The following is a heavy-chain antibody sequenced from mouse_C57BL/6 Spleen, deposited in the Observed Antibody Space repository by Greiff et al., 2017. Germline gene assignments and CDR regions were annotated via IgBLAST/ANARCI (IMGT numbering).Heavy chain of an antibody. CDR3: ARLMVPFAY. CDR2: IYPSDSET. Sequence: QVQLQQPGAELVRPGSSVKLSCKASGYTFTSYWMDWVKQRPGQGLEWIGNIYPSDSETHYNQKFKDKATLTVDKSSSTAYMQLSRLTSEDSAVYYCARLMVPFAYWGQGTLVTVSA. J-gene: IGHJ3*01. CDR1: GYTFTSYW. D-gene: IGHD1-1*02. V-gene: IGHV1-61*01.